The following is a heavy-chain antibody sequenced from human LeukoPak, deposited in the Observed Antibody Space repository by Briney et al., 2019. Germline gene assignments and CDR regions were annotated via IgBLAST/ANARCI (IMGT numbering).Heavy chain of an antibody. CDR3: AKRASGSGTSLYYFDY. V-gene: IGHV3-23*01. CDR1: RFTFTDYA. Sequence: GGSLRLSCAASRFTFTDYAMSWVRQAPGKGLEWVSVISNSGGSTFYADSVKGRFTISRDNSKNTLYLQMNSLRAEDTAVYYCAKRASGSGTSLYYFDYWGQGTLVTVSS. D-gene: IGHD3-10*01. J-gene: IGHJ4*02. CDR2: ISNSGGST.